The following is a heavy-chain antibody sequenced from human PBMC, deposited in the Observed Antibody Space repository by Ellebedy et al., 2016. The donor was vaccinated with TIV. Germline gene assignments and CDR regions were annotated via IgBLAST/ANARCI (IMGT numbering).Heavy chain of an antibody. CDR2: IIPIFGTA. Sequence: AASVKVSCKASGYTFTSYGISWVRQAPGQGLEWMGGIIPIFGTANYAQKFQGRVTITADESTSTAYMELSSLRSEDTAVYYCARRVGNWFDPWGQGTLVTVSS. CDR1: GYTFTSYG. V-gene: IGHV1-69*13. D-gene: IGHD3-16*01. J-gene: IGHJ5*02. CDR3: ARRVGNWFDP.